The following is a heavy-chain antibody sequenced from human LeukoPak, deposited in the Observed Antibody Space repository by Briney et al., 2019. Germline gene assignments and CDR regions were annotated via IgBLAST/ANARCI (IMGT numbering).Heavy chain of an antibody. CDR2: ISWDGGNT. CDR3: AKDRTSGWYWYFDL. CDR1: GFTFDDYA. Sequence: GGSLRLSCAASGFTFDDYAMHWVRQAPGKGLEWVSLISWDGGNTYYADSVKGRFTISRDNSKNSLYLQMNSLRAEDTALYYCAKDRTSGWYWYFDLWGRGTLVTVSS. J-gene: IGHJ2*01. V-gene: IGHV3-43D*03. D-gene: IGHD6-19*01.